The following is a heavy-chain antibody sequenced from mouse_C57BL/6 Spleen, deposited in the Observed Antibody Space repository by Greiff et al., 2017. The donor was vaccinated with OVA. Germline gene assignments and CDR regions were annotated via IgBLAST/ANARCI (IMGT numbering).Heavy chain of an antibody. CDR3: ARATTVVDY. V-gene: IGHV1-50*01. D-gene: IGHD1-1*01. J-gene: IGHJ2*01. CDR1: GYTFTSYW. Sequence: QVQLQQPGAELVKPGASVKLSCKASGYTFTSYWMQWVKQRPGQGLAWIGEIDPSDSYTNYNQKFKGKATLTVETTSSTAYMQLSRLTSEDSAVYYCARATTVVDYWGQGTTLTVSS. CDR2: IDPSDSYT.